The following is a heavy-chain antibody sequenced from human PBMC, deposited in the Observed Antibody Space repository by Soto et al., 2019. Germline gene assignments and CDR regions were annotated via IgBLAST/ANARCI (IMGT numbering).Heavy chain of an antibody. J-gene: IGHJ6*02. V-gene: IGHV3-30*18. CDR3: AKDALGGYYYYGMDV. CDR2: ISYDGSNK. Sequence: GGSLRLSCAASGLTFSSYGMHWVRQAPGKGLEWVAVISYDGSNKYYADSVKGRFTISRDNSKNTLYLQMNSLRAEDTAVYYCAKDALGGYYYYGMDVWGQGTTVTV. CDR1: GLTFSSYG. D-gene: IGHD3-3*01.